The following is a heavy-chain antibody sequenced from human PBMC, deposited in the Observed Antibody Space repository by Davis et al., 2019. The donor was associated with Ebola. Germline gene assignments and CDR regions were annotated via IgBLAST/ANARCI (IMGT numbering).Heavy chain of an antibody. CDR1: GASISSRSYY. CDR2: FSYGDNTH. J-gene: IGHJ5*02. CDR3: ARQTYSGSGSGFDP. V-gene: IGHV4-39*01. D-gene: IGHD3-10*01. Sequence: MPSETLSLTCTVSGASISSRSYYWGWIRQPPGKGLEWVGRFSYGDNTHYYNPSLKSRLAISVDTSRNQFSLRLRAVTATDTAVYYCARQTYSGSGSGFDPWGPGTLVTVSS.